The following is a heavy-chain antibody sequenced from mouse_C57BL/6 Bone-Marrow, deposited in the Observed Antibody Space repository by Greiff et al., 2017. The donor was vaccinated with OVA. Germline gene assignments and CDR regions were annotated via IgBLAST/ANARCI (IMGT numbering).Heavy chain of an antibody. V-gene: IGHV5-6*01. D-gene: IGHD1-1*01. CDR2: ISSGGSYT. CDR1: GFTFSSYG. CDR3: ASLYYGSSFMDY. J-gene: IGHJ4*01. Sequence: EVKLMESGGDLVKPGGSLKLSCAASGFTFSSYGMSWVRQTPDKRLEWVATISSGGSYTYYPDSVKGRFTISRDNAKNTLYLQMSSRTSEDTAMYYCASLYYGSSFMDYWGQGTSVTVSS.